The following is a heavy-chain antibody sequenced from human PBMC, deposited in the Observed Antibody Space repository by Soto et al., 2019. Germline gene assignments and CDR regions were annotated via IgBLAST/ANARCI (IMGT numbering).Heavy chain of an antibody. CDR2: ISAYNGNT. CDR3: ARLLPPSYYHYYYGMDV. D-gene: IGHD2-15*01. Sequence: ASVKVSCKASGYTFTSYGISWVRQAPGQGLEWMGWISAYNGNTNYAQKLQGRVTMTTDTSTSTAYMELRSLRSDDTAVYYCARLLPPSYYHYYYGMDVWGQGTTVTVSS. V-gene: IGHV1-18*01. CDR1: GYTFTSYG. J-gene: IGHJ6*02.